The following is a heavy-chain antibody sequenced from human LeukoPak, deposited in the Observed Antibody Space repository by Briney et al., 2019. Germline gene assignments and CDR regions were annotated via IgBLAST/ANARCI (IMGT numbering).Heavy chain of an antibody. CDR1: GFTFSSYW. CDR2: INSDGSST. Sequence: PGGSLRHSCAASGFTFSSYWMHWVRQAPGKGLVWVSRINSDGSSTSYADSVKGRFTISRDNAKNTLYLQMNSLRAEDTAVYYCARGRPAFAFDIWGQGTMVTVSS. CDR3: ARGRPAFAFDI. V-gene: IGHV3-74*01. D-gene: IGHD3-10*01. J-gene: IGHJ3*02.